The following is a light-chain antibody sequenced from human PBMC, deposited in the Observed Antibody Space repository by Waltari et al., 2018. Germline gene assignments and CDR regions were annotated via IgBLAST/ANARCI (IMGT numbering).Light chain of an antibody. CDR1: NIGKKN. V-gene: IGLV3-9*01. CDR2: MDS. CDR3: QVWDSSWV. Sequence: SYELTQPPSVSVALGQTATIPCGGNNIGKKNVHWYQQKAGQAPVLVIYMDSNRPSVSPERCSGSNSRNAATLTISRVQADDAADYYCQVWDSSWVFGGGSKLTVL. J-gene: IGLJ3*02.